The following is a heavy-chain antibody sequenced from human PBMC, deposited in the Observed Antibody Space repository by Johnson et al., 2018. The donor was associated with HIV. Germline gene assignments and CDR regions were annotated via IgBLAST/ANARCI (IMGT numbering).Heavy chain of an antibody. V-gene: IGHV3-30*04. CDR3: AKDRLYHDAFDI. CDR2: ISYDGSNK. D-gene: IGHD3-16*02. J-gene: IGHJ3*02. CDR1: GFTFSSYA. Sequence: QVQLVESGGGVVQPGRSLRLSCAASGFTFSSYAMHWVRQAPGKGLEWVAVISYDGSNKYYADYVKGQFTISRDNSKNTLYLQMNSLRAEDTAVYYCAKDRLYHDAFDIWGQGTMVTVSS.